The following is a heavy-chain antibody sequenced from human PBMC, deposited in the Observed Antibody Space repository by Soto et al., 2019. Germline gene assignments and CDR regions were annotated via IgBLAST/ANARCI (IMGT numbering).Heavy chain of an antibody. CDR1: GGSISSSNW. D-gene: IGHD3-10*01. Sequence: SETLSLTCAVSGGSISSSNWWSWVRQPPGKGLEWIGEIYHSGSTNYNPSLKSRVTISVDKSKNQFSLKLSSVTAADTAVYYCASRITMVRGVRGDSSDPWRQGTLVTV. CDR2: IYHSGST. CDR3: ASRITMVRGVRGDSSDP. V-gene: IGHV4-4*02. J-gene: IGHJ5*02.